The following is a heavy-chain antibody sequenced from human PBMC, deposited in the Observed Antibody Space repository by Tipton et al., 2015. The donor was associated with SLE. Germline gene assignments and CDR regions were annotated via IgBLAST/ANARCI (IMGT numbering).Heavy chain of an antibody. Sequence: SLRLSCAASGFTFSSYAMSWVRQAPGKGLEWVSAISGSGGSTYYADSVKGRFTISRDNSKNTLYLQMNSLRAEDTAVYYCASKTGASTVIGVWGQGTLVTVSS. V-gene: IGHV3-23*01. CDR3: ASKTGASTVIGV. CDR2: ISGSGGST. CDR1: GFTFSSYA. J-gene: IGHJ4*02. D-gene: IGHD3-16*02.